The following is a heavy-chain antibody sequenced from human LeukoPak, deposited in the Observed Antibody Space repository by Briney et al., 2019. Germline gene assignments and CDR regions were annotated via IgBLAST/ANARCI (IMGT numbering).Heavy chain of an antibody. D-gene: IGHD6-19*01. CDR3: ARGQQWLGSFDY. CDR1: GVTFGDYY. Sequence: PGGSLGLYCAVSGVTFGDYYMSWIRQAPGKGLEWVSYISSSGSTIYYADSVKGRFTISRDNAKNSLYLQMNSLRAEDTAVYYCARGQQWLGSFDYWGQGTLVTVSS. CDR2: ISSSGSTI. J-gene: IGHJ4*02. V-gene: IGHV3-11*01.